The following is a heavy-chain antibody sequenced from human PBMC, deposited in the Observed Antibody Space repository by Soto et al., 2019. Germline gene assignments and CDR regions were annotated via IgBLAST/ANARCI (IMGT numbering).Heavy chain of an antibody. CDR3: ARDRSDYDILTGYYDKAPGYGMDV. V-gene: IGHV4-59*01. Sequence: PSETLSLTCTVSGCSISSYYWSWIRQPPGKGLEWIGYIYYSGSTNYNPSLKSRVTISVDTSKNQFSLKLSSVTAADTAVYYCARDRSDYDILTGYYDKAPGYGMDVWGQGTTVTVSS. D-gene: IGHD3-9*01. CDR1: GCSISSYY. J-gene: IGHJ6*02. CDR2: IYYSGST.